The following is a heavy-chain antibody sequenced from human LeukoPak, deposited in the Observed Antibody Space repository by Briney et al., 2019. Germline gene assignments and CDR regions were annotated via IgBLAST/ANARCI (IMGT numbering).Heavy chain of an antibody. CDR1: GYSISSGYY. D-gene: IGHD3-22*01. V-gene: IGHV4-38-2*02. J-gene: IGHJ4*02. Sequence: SETLSLTCTVSGYSISSGYYWGWIRQPPGKGLEWIGSIYHSGSTYYNPSLKSRVTISVDTSKNQFSLKLSSVTAADTAVYYCGRGEYDSSGAGRGSDYWGEGALVTVSS. CDR3: GRGEYDSSGAGRGSDY. CDR2: IYHSGST.